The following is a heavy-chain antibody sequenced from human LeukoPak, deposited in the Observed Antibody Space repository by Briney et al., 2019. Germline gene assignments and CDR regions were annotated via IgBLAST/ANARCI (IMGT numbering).Heavy chain of an antibody. J-gene: IGHJ4*02. CDR2: IYYSGST. Sequence: PSETLSLTCTVSGGSISSSSYYWGWIRQPPGKGLEWIGSIYYSGSTYYNPSLKSRVTISVDTSKNQFSLKLSSVTAADTAVYYCARSVIYGSLDYWGQGTLVTVSS. D-gene: IGHD1-26*01. CDR3: ARSVIYGSLDY. V-gene: IGHV4-39*01. CDR1: GGSISSSSYY.